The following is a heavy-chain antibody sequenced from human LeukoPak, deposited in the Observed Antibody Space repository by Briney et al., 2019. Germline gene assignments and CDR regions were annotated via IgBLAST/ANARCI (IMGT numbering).Heavy chain of an antibody. V-gene: IGHV3-7*03. CDR2: INQDGSQK. D-gene: IGHD1-26*01. CDR3: ARSGSYLSAFDI. J-gene: IGHJ3*02. CDR1: GFTFNSYW. Sequence: GGSLRLSCAASGFTFNSYWMTWVRQAPGKGLEWVASINQDGSQKYYVESLKGRFTISRDNAKNSHYLQMNSLRAEDTAVYYCARSGSYLSAFDIWGQGTMVTVSS.